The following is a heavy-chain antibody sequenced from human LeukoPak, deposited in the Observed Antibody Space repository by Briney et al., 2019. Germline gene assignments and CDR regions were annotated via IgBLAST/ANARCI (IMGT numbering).Heavy chain of an antibody. V-gene: IGHV1-46*01. CDR3: ARLRAQLTENNYYDSSGPNWFDP. Sequence: ASVKVSCKASGYTFTSYYMHWVRQAPGQGLEWMGIINPSGGSTSYAQKFQGRVTMTRDTSTSTVYMELSSLRCEDTAVYYCARLRAQLTENNYYDSSGPNWFDPWGQGTLVTVSS. J-gene: IGHJ5*02. CDR2: INPSGGST. D-gene: IGHD3-22*01. CDR1: GYTFTSYY.